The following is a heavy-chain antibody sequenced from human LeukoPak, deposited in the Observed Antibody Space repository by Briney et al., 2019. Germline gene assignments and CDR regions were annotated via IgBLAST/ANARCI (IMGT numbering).Heavy chain of an antibody. CDR2: IAAGATST. CDR3: AKSYDSGGYPLGDY. V-gene: IGHV3-23*01. D-gene: IGHD3-22*01. CDR1: GFTAPSFA. J-gene: IGHJ4*02. Sequence: GGSLTLSCSASGFTAPSFAMAWVRQAPGKGLEWVSGIAAGATSTYYADSVKGRFTISRDNSRKTVHLQMNSLRAEDTAVYYCAKSYDSGGYPLGDYWGQGTLVTVSS.